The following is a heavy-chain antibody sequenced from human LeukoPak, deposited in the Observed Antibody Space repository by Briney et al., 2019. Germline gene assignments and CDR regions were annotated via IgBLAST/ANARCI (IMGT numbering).Heavy chain of an antibody. J-gene: IGHJ5*02. CDR2: LSGSGDGQ. V-gene: IGHV3-23*01. D-gene: IGHD1-14*01. CDR3: AKGCQCPSGLSSWFDP. Sequence: GGSLRLSCSASGFTFTNYGMSWVRQAPGKGLEWVSGLSGSGDGQFYADSVEGRFTISRDISNHIWYLQMNSLRAEDTAVYYCAKGCQCPSGLSSWFDPRGQGTPVAVSS. CDR1: GFTFTNYG.